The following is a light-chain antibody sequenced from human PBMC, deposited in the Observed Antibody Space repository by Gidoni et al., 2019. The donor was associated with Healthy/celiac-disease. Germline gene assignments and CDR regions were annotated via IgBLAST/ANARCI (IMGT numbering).Light chain of an antibody. CDR2: DGS. V-gene: IGLV2-23*01. Sequence: QSALTQPASVSGSPGQSITISCTGTSSDVGSYNLVSWYQQHPGKAPKRMIYDGSKRPSGVSNLFSGSKSGNTASLTISGLQAEDEADYYCCSYAGSSTLVFGGGTKLTVL. CDR3: CSYAGSSTLV. CDR1: SSDVGSYNL. J-gene: IGLJ2*01.